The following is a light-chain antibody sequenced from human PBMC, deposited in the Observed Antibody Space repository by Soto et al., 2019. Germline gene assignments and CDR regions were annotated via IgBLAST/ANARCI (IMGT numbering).Light chain of an antibody. Sequence: QSALTQPRSVSGSPGQSVTFSCTGTSSDVGGYNYVSWYQQHPGKAPKLMIYDASKRPSGVPDRFSGSKSGNTASLTISGLQAEDEADYYCCSYAGSYVFGTGTKLTVL. CDR1: SSDVGGYNY. V-gene: IGLV2-11*01. CDR2: DAS. J-gene: IGLJ1*01. CDR3: CSYAGSYV.